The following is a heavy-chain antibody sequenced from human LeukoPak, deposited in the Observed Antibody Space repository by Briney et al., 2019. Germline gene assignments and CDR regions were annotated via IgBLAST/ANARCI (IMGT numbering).Heavy chain of an antibody. CDR2: LSGSGGST. Sequence: GGSLRLSCVVSGLTLSNYGMSWVRQAPGKGMEWVAGLSGSGGSTHYADCVKGRFTISRDNPRNTLYLQMNSLRAEDTAVYFCAKRGIVIRSLFVVGYHKEASYFDYWGQGALVTVSS. V-gene: IGHV3-23*01. CDR3: AKRGIVIRSLFVVGYHKEASYFDY. J-gene: IGHJ4*02. CDR1: GLTLSNYG. D-gene: IGHD3-16*01.